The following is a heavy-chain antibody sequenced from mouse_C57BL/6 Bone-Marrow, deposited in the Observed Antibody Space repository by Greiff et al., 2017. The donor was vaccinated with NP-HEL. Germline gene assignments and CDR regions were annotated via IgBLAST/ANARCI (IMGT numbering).Heavy chain of an antibody. CDR1: GYTFTSYR. V-gene: IGHV1-58*01. J-gene: IGHJ2*01. CDR3: ARRRSVYF. Sequence: EVQLQQSGAELARPGSSVKMSCKTSGYTFTSYRMNWVKQRPGQGLEWIGYINTSNGYTKYNEKFKDKATLTADTSSSTAYMQLSSLTSEDSAIYFCARRRSVYFGDQGTTLTVSA. CDR2: INTSNGYT.